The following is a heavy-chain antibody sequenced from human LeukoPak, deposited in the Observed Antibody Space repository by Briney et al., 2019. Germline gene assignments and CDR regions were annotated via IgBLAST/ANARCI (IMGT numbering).Heavy chain of an antibody. Sequence: SETLSLTCTVSGGSISSYYWSWIRQPPGKGLEWIGYIYYSGSTNYNPSLKSRVTISVDTSKNQFSLKLSSVTAADTAVYYCARSQWGGSYGWFDPWGQGTLVTVSS. D-gene: IGHD1-26*01. J-gene: IGHJ5*02. CDR1: GGSISSYY. V-gene: IGHV4-59*01. CDR3: ARSQWGGSYGWFDP. CDR2: IYYSGST.